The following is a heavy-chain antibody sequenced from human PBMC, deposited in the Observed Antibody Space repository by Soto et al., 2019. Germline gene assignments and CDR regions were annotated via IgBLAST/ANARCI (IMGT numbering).Heavy chain of an antibody. V-gene: IGHV1-69*01. J-gene: IGHJ5*01. CDR2: VIPIFGTT. CDR3: ARDLDVTTVTTSFDS. Sequence: QVQLVQSGAEVKKPGSSVKVSCKASGGTFRNYAFSWVRQAPGQGLEWMGEVIPIFGTTPYAQKFQGRVTMTRDASTATVYMELNSLRSEDTAVYYCARDLDVTTVTTSFDSWGQGTLVTVSS. D-gene: IGHD4-17*01. CDR1: GGTFRNYA.